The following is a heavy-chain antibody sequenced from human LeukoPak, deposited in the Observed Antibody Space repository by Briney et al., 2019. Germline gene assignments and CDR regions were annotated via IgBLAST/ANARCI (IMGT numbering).Heavy chain of an antibody. CDR2: ISGRGKT. D-gene: IGHD3/OR15-3a*01. CDR1: DFIVSNNF. Sequence: PGGSLRLSCTASDFIVSNNFMSWVRQTPGKGLEWVSAISGRGKTYYADSVNGRFTISRDNSKNIVSLQMNSLRAEDSAVYFCASKLPNYDFSAPTLSIGALDIWGQGTTVTVSS. J-gene: IGHJ3*02. CDR3: ASKLPNYDFSAPTLSIGALDI. V-gene: IGHV3-53*01.